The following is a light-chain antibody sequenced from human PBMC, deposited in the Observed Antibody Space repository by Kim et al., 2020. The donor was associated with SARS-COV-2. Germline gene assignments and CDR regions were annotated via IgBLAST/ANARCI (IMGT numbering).Light chain of an antibody. J-gene: IGLJ3*02. CDR3: NSRDSSGDHQGV. V-gene: IGLV3-19*01. CDR2: GEN. CDR1: SLRTFY. Sequence: LGHTVRITCRGDSLRTFYASWYQQKPRQAPVLVLYGENDRPSGIPDRFSGSISGDTASLTITGILAEDEADYYCNSRDSSGDHQGVFGGGTQLTVL.